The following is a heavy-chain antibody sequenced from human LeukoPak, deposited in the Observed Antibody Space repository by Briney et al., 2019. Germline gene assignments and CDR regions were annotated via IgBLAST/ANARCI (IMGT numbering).Heavy chain of an antibody. CDR2: IYYSGTN. V-gene: IGHV4-59*08. CDR3: ARQGIRGQWLVHFDY. CDR1: GASISSYY. D-gene: IGHD6-19*01. Sequence: PSETLSLTCSVSGASISSYYWSWLRQSPGKGPEWIGYIYYSGTNNYNPSLKSRVTISIDTSKNQFSLKLISVTAADTAVYYCARQGIRGQWLVHFDYWGQGTLVTVSS. J-gene: IGHJ4*02.